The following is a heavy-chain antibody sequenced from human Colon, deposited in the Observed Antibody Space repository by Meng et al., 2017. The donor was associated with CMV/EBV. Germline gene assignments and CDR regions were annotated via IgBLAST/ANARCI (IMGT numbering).Heavy chain of an antibody. D-gene: IGHD3-10*01. J-gene: IGHJ5*02. V-gene: IGHV3-7*01. CDR2: IRQSGGET. CDR1: GFSFTSFW. Sequence: GGSLRLSCAASGFSFTSFWMAWVRQAPGKGLEWVASIRQSGGETYYGDSMKDRFTISRDNDKNILFLQMSRLRVEDTAVYYCARWGFSGMFRASGRQAADWLDPWGRGTLVTVSS. CDR3: ARWGFSGMFRASGRQAADWLDP.